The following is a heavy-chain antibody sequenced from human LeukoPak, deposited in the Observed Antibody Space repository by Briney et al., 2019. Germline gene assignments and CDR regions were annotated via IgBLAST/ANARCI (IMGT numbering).Heavy chain of an antibody. J-gene: IGHJ4*02. Sequence: GGSLRLSCAASGFTFSSYWMSWVRQAPGKGLEWVANIKQDGSEKYYVDSVKGRFTISRDNVKNSLYLQMNSLRAEDTAVYYCARAGWLQFFDYWGQGTLVTVSS. V-gene: IGHV3-7*01. D-gene: IGHD5-24*01. CDR1: GFTFSSYW. CDR3: ARAGWLQFFDY. CDR2: IKQDGSEK.